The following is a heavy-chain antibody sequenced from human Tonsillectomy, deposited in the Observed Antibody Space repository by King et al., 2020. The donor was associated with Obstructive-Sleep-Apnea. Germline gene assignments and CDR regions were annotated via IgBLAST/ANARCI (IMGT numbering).Heavy chain of an antibody. J-gene: IGHJ6*02. Sequence: QLQESGPGLVKPSETLSLTCTVSGGSISSYYWSWIRQPPGKGLEWIGYIYYSGSTNYNPSLKSRVTRSVDTSKNQFSLKLSSVTAADTAVYYCARGGDTAMAGYYYYGMDVWGQGTTVTVSS. D-gene: IGHD5-18*01. CDR3: ARGGDTAMAGYYYYGMDV. CDR2: IYYSGST. CDR1: GGSISSYY. V-gene: IGHV4-59*01.